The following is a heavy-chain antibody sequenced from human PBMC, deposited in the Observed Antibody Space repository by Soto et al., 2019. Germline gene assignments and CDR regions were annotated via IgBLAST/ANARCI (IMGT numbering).Heavy chain of an antibody. CDR1: GGSISSGGYY. V-gene: IGHV4-31*03. D-gene: IGHD6-13*01. CDR2: IYYSGST. J-gene: IGHJ6*02. CDR3: ARDSGIAAAGRYYYYYGMDV. Sequence: TLSLTCTVSGGSISSGGYYWSWIRQHPGKGLEWMGYIYYSGSTDYNPSLKSRVTISVDTSKNQFSLKLSSVTAADTAVYYCARDSGIAAAGRYYYYYGMDVWGQGTTVTVSS.